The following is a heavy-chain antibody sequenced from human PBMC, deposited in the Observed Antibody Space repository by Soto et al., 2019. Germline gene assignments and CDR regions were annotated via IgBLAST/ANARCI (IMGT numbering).Heavy chain of an antibody. V-gene: IGHV4-39*01. D-gene: IGHD3-22*01. Sequence: SETLSLNCTVTGVSITSSSCYWGWIRQPPGKGLEWIGNIYYSGSTYYNPSLKSRVTISVDTSKNQFSLKLSSVTAADTAVYYCMLGSGWKDFDYWGQGTLVTVS. CDR3: MLGSGWKDFDY. CDR2: IYYSGST. CDR1: GVSITSSSCY. J-gene: IGHJ4*02.